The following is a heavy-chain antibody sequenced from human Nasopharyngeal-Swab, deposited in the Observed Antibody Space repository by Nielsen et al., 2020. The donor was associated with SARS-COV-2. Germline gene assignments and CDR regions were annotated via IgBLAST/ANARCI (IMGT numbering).Heavy chain of an antibody. V-gene: IGHV3-7*01. D-gene: IGHD2-8*02. J-gene: IGHJ6*03. CDR3: FTGHHMGV. CDR2: IKEDGSEK. Sequence: WIRQPPGKGLEGVAKIKEDGSEKFYVDSVEGRFTISRDNGKNSLYLQMNSLRGDDTAVYYCFTGHHMGVWGKGTTVTVSS.